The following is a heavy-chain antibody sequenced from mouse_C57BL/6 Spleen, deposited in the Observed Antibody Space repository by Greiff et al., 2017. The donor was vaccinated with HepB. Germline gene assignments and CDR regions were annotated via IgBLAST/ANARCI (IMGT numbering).Heavy chain of an antibody. CDR2: IYPGSGST. Sequence: QVQLQQPGAELVKPGASVKMSCKASGYTFTSYWITWVKQRPGQGLEWIGDIYPGSGSTNYNEKFKSKATLTVDTSSSTAYMQLSSLTYEDSAVYYCARGDYGSRGGYYAMDYWGQGTSVTVSS. J-gene: IGHJ4*01. D-gene: IGHD1-1*01. CDR1: GYTFTSYW. CDR3: ARGDYGSRGGYYAMDY. V-gene: IGHV1-55*01.